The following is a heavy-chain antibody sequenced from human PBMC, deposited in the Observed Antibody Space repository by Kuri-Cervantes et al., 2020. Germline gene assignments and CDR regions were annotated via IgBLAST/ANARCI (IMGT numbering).Heavy chain of an antibody. D-gene: IGHD4-17*01. Sequence: ASVKVSCKASGYTFTSYGISWVRQAPGQGLEWMGWISAYNGNTNYAQKLQGRVTMTEDTSTDTAYMELSSLRSEDTAVYYCATGRTTVTYAGGMDVWGQGTTVTVSS. V-gene: IGHV1-18*01. CDR2: ISAYNGNT. CDR3: ATGRTTVTYAGGMDV. CDR1: GYTFTSYG. J-gene: IGHJ6*02.